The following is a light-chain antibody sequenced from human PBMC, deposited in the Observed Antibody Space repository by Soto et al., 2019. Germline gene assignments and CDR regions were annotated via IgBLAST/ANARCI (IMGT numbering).Light chain of an antibody. J-gene: IGKJ1*01. Sequence: EIVMRQSPATLSVSPGERATLSCRASQSLGTNLAWFQQKPGQAPRLLIHGASTRATGTPARFSGSGSGTEFTLNISSLQSEDFAVYYCQQYNMWPRTFGQGTKVDIK. V-gene: IGKV3-15*01. CDR2: GAS. CDR3: QQYNMWPRT. CDR1: QSLGTN.